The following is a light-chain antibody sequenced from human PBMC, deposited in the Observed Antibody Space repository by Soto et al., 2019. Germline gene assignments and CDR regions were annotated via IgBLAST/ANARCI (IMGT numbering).Light chain of an antibody. J-gene: IGLJ1*01. Sequence: QSVLTQPPSVSGTPGQRVTISFSVSSSNIGNNPVNWYQHLPGTAPKLLIFSNDQRPSSVPVRFSNSRSGTSASLAIDGLQSEDEGDYYCAAWDDSLNGVFGTGTKVTVL. CDR3: AAWDDSLNGV. CDR1: SSNIGNNP. CDR2: SND. V-gene: IGLV1-44*01.